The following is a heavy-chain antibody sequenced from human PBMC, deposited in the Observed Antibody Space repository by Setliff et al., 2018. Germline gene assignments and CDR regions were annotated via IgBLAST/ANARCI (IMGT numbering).Heavy chain of an antibody. J-gene: IGHJ6*03. CDR1: GGSISSYC. CDR2: IYIGGSA. D-gene: IGHD6-19*01. Sequence: SETLSLTCTVSGGSISSYCWSWIRQPAGKGLEWIGHIYIGGSANYNPSLKSRVTMSIDTSKNQFSLKLNSVTAADMAVYYCAREQWLDPPGYYYMDVWAKGTAVTVSS. V-gene: IGHV4-4*07. CDR3: AREQWLDPPGYYYMDV.